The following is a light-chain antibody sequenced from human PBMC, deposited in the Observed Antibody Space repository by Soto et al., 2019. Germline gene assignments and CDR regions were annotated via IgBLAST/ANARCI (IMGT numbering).Light chain of an antibody. CDR3: SSVGAGNKVL. Sequence: QSALTQPPSASGSPGQSVTISCTGTSSDVGGYNFVSWYQQHPVKVPKSVIFEVSKRPSGFPDRFSSSKSGNTASLTVSGLQAEDEADYYCSSVGAGNKVLFGGGTKLTDL. CDR1: SSDVGGYNF. CDR2: EVS. J-gene: IGLJ3*02. V-gene: IGLV2-8*01.